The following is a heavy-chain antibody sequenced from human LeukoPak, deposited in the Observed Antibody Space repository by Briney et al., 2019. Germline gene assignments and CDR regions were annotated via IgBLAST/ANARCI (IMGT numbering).Heavy chain of an antibody. CDR1: GFSCSSYW. J-gene: IGHJ3*02. CDR2: INSDGSST. CDR3: ASEGLVDTAMVSAFDI. Sequence: PGPSLVIPPSDSGFSCSSYWRHYLRPAPGKELVWVSRINSDGSSTSYADSVKGRFTISRDNAKNTLYLQMNSLRAEDTAVYYCASEGLVDTAMVSAFDIWGQGTMVTVSS. V-gene: IGHV3-74*01. D-gene: IGHD5-18*01.